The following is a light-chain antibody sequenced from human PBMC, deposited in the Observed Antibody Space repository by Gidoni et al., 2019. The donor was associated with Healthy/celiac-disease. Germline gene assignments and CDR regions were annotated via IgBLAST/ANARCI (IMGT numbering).Light chain of an antibody. V-gene: IGKV3-15*01. CDR3: QQYNNWLLLT. J-gene: IGKJ4*01. CDR1: QSVSRY. CDR2: GAS. Sequence: EIVMTQFPATLSVSPGERATLSCRASQSVSRYLAWYQQKPGQAPRLLIYGASTRATGIPARFSGSGSGTEFTLTISSLQSEDFAVYYCQQYNNWLLLTFGGGTKVEIK.